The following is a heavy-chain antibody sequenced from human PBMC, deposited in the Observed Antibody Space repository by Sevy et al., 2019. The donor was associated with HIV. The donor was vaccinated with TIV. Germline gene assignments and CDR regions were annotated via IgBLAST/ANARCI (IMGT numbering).Heavy chain of an antibody. V-gene: IGHV3-7*01. D-gene: IGHD2-15*01. Sequence: GGSLRLSCAASGFTFSSYWVSWVRQAPGKGLEWVANIKQDGSEKYYVDSVKGRFTISRDNAKNSLYLQMNSLRAEDTAVYYCARDSSLAGYCSGGSCDYNWFDPWGQGTLVTVSS. CDR3: ARDSSLAGYCSGGSCDYNWFDP. CDR2: IKQDGSEK. CDR1: GFTFSSYW. J-gene: IGHJ5*02.